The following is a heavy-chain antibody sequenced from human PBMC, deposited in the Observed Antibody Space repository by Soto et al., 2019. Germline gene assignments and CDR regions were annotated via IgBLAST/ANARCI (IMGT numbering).Heavy chain of an antibody. V-gene: IGHV3-73*01. CDR2: IRSKANSYAT. D-gene: IGHD3-22*01. CDR3: ARDSDYYDSSGYYPEYFQH. CDR1: GFTFSGSA. Sequence: PGGSLRLSCAASGFTFSGSAMHWVRQASGKGLEWVGRIRSKANSYATAYAASVKGRFTISRDDSKNTAYLQMNSLKTEDTAVYYCARDSDYYDSSGYYPEYFQHWGQGTLVTVSS. J-gene: IGHJ1*01.